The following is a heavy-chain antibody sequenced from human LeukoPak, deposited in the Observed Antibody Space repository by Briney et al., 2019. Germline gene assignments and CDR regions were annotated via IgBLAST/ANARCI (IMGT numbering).Heavy chain of an antibody. CDR3: ARLVVDSHAFDV. D-gene: IGHD6-19*01. CDR2: LYSVGTI. V-gene: IGHV3-53*01. Sequence: PGGSLRLSCAASGFTVSGNYMSWIRQAPGKGLEWVSILYSVGTIYYADSVKGRFTISRDNSKNTLYLQMNSLRVEDAAVYYYARLVVDSHAFDVWGQGTMVTVSS. J-gene: IGHJ3*01. CDR1: GFTVSGNY.